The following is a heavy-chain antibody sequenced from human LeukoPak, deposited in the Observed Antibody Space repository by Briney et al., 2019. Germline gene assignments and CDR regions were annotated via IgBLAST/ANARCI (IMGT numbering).Heavy chain of an antibody. CDR2: INHSGST. J-gene: IGHJ4*02. CDR3: ARLRQRDGYNFEPIDY. D-gene: IGHD5-24*01. V-gene: IGHV4-34*01. CDR1: GGSFSGYY. Sequence: SETLSLTCAVYGGSFSGYYWSWIRQPPGKELEWIGEINHSGSTNYNPSLKSRVTISVDTSKNQFSLKLSSVTAADTAVYYCARLRQRDGYNFEPIDYWGQGTLVTVSS.